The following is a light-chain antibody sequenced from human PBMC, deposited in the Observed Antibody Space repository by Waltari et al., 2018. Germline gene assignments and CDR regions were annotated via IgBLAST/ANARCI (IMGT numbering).Light chain of an antibody. CDR2: WAS. CDR3: QQTYSTPAST. V-gene: IGKV4-1*01. J-gene: IGKJ2*01. Sequence: IVMTQSPDSLAVSLGERATINCKSSQTVLYSSNNKNYLAWYQQKPRQPPTLLIYWASTRESGVPDRFSGSGSGTDFTLTISSLQAEDVAVYYCQQTYSTPASTFGQGTKLEIK. CDR1: QTVLYSSNNKNY.